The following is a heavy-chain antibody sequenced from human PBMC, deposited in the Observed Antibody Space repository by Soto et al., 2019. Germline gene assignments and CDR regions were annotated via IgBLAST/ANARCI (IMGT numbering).Heavy chain of an antibody. CDR1: GFTFSSYG. D-gene: IGHD3-22*01. V-gene: IGHV3-30*18. CDR3: AKDLNSELYYYDSSGYNDAFDI. Sequence: QPGGSLRLSCAASGFTFSSYGMHWVRQAPGKGLEWVAVISYDGSNKYYADSVKGRFTISRDNSKNTLYLQMNSLRAEDTAVYYCAKDLNSELYYYDSSGYNDAFDIWGQGTMVTVSS. J-gene: IGHJ3*02. CDR2: ISYDGSNK.